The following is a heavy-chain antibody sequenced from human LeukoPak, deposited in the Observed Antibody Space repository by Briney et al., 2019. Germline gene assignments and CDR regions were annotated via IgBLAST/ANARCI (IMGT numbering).Heavy chain of an antibody. D-gene: IGHD2-2*01. CDR1: GGSISSGDYY. CDR3: ARDIVVVPAAPGPYYYYGMDV. V-gene: IGHV4-30-4*01. J-gene: IGHJ6*02. Sequence: PSQTLSLTCTVSGGSISSGDYYWSWIRQPPGKGLEWIGYIYYSGSTYYNPSLKSRVTISVDTSKNQFSLELSSVTAADTAVYYCARDIVVVPAAPGPYYYYGMDVWGQGTTVTVSS. CDR2: IYYSGST.